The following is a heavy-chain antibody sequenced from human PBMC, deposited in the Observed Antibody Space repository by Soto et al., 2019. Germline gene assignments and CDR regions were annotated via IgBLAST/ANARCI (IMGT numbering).Heavy chain of an antibody. V-gene: IGHV3-30-3*01. J-gene: IGHJ6*02. CDR1: GFTFSSYA. Sequence: GGSLRLSCAASGFTFSSYAIQWVRQAPGKGLEWVAVISNDGNNEYYVDSVKGRFTISRDNAKNSLYLQMNSLRAEDTAVYYCARDRYSYYDFWSGSLPYYYYGMDVWGQGTTVTVSS. CDR2: ISNDGNNE. CDR3: ARDRYSYYDFWSGSLPYYYYGMDV. D-gene: IGHD3-3*01.